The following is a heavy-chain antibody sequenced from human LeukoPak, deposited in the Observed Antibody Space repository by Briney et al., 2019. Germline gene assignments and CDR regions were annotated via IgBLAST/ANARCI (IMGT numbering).Heavy chain of an antibody. V-gene: IGHV2-5*02. CDR3: AHRLDTAIFGVPPHAFDI. CDR1: GFSLSTSGVG. CDR2: IYWDDDK. J-gene: IGHJ3*02. D-gene: IGHD3-3*01. Sequence: SGPTLVNPTQTLTLTCTFSGFSLSTSGVGVGWIRQPPGKALEWLAPIYWDDDKRYNPSLKNRLTVTKDSSKNQVVLTMTNMDPVDTATYYCAHRLDTAIFGVPPHAFDIWGQGTMVTVSS.